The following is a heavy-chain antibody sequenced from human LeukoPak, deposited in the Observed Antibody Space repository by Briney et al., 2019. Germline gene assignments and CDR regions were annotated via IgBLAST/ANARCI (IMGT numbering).Heavy chain of an antibody. CDR1: GFTFSSYS. CDR2: ISGSGNYI. Sequence: KPGGSLRLSCAASGFTFSSYSMNWVRQAPGKGLEWVSSISGSGNYIYYADSVKGRFTISRDNAKNSLYLQMNSLRAEDTAVYCCARVFDYSSSSLDYWGQGTLVTVSS. CDR3: ARVFDYSSSSLDY. V-gene: IGHV3-21*01. J-gene: IGHJ4*02. D-gene: IGHD6-6*01.